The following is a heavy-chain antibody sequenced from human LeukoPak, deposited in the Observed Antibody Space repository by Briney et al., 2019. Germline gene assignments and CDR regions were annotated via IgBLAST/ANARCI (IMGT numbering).Heavy chain of an antibody. Sequence: PGGSLRHSCAASGFTFSDYAMHWVRQAPGKGLEWVAVLSYGGTNKYYADSVKGRFTISRDNSKNTMFLQMNSLRAEDTAVYHCARDRSGYANDAFDFWGQGTMVTVSS. CDR3: ARDRSGYANDAFDF. V-gene: IGHV3-30-3*01. CDR1: GFTFSDYA. CDR2: LSYGGTNK. J-gene: IGHJ3*01. D-gene: IGHD3-3*01.